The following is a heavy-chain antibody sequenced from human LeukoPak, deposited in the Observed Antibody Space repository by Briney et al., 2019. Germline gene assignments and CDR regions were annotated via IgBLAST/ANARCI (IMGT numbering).Heavy chain of an antibody. J-gene: IGHJ4*02. CDR3: ADYGVSGVRNNFY. Sequence: PGGSLRLSCAASGLAFSSYAMNWVRQPPGKGLEWVPTISVASITFYTDSVKGRFTISRDNSRNTVYLQMTSLGADDTAVYYCADYGVSGVRNNFYWGQGTLVTVSS. D-gene: IGHD3-3*01. V-gene: IGHV3-23*01. CDR1: GLAFSSYA. CDR2: ISVASIT.